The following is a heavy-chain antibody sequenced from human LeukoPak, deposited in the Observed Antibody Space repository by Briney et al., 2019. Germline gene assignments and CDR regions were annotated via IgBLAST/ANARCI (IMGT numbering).Heavy chain of an antibody. CDR1: GFIFSNYD. D-gene: IGHD6-19*01. J-gene: IGHJ4*02. V-gene: IGHV3-13*01. CDR2: IGTAGDT. Sequence: GGSLRLSCAASGFIFSNYDMHWVRQASGKGLEWVSAIGTAGDTYYPGSVKGRFTISRENAKNSLYLQMNSLRAGDTAVYYCARGSGIAVAGRFDYWGQGTLVTVSS. CDR3: ARGSGIAVAGRFDY.